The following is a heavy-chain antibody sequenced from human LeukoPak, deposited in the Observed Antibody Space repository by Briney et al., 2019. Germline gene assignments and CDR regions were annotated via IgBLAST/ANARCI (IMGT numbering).Heavy chain of an antibody. J-gene: IGHJ4*02. D-gene: IGHD2-2*01. V-gene: IGHV1-18*01. Sequence: ASVKVSCKASGYTFTSYGISWVRQAPGQGLEWMGWISAYNGNTNYAQKLQGRVTMTTDTSTSTAYMELRSLRSDDTAVYYCARAQDIVVVPVATKNLDYWGQGTLVTVSS. CDR3: ARAQDIVVVPVATKNLDY. CDR1: GYTFTSYG. CDR2: ISAYNGNT.